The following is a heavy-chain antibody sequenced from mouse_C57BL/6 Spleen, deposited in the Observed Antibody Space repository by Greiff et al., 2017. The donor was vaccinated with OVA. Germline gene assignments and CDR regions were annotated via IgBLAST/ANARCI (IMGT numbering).Heavy chain of an antibody. D-gene: IGHD1-1*01. J-gene: IGHJ2*01. V-gene: IGHV1-74*01. CDR3: AMDGSSYNYFDY. CDR1: GYTFTSYW. Sequence: QVHVKQPGAELVKPGASVKVSCKASGYTFTSYWMHWVKQRPGQGLEWIGRIHPSDSDTNYNQKFKGKATLTVDKSSSTAYMQLSSLTSEDSAVYYCAMDGSSYNYFDYWGQGTTLTVSS. CDR2: IHPSDSDT.